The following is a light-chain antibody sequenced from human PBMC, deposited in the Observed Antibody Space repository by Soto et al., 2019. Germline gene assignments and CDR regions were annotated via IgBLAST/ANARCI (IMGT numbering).Light chain of an antibody. J-gene: IGKJ1*01. V-gene: IGKV1-5*01. CDR3: QQYNSYSPT. Sequence: DIQMTQSPSPLSASVGDTVTITFRACPSVSRWLAWYQQKPGKAPRIRVYDASTFAIGVPSRFSGSGSGRELTLNITSLQPDDFGTYYCQQYNSYSPTFGPGPKVLVK. CDR1: PSVSRW. CDR2: DAS.